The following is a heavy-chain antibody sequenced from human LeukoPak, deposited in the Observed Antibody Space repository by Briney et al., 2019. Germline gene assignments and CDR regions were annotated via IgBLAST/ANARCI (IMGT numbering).Heavy chain of an antibody. J-gene: IGHJ4*02. CDR3: ARDLKDCSGGSCYGIDY. Sequence: SETLSLTCAVYGGSFSGYYWSWIRQSPGKGLEWIGEINHSGGTNHNPSLKSRVTISVDTSKNQFSLKLRSVTAADTAVYYCARDLKDCSGGSCYGIDYWGQGTLVTVSS. V-gene: IGHV4-34*01. D-gene: IGHD2-15*01. CDR1: GGSFSGYY. CDR2: INHSGGT.